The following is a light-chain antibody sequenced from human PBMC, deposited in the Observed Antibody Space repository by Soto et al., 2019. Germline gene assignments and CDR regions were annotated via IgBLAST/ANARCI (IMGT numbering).Light chain of an antibody. V-gene: IGKV3-20*01. Sequence: EIVLTQSPDTLSLSPGERATLSCKASQSVSNTYLAWYQQMPGQAPRLLIYDASSRATGIPDRFSGSGSGTDFTLTISRLEPEDFAVYYCQQYGRSAGLFTFGPGTKVDIK. CDR2: DAS. J-gene: IGKJ3*01. CDR3: QQYGRSAGLFT. CDR1: QSVSNTY.